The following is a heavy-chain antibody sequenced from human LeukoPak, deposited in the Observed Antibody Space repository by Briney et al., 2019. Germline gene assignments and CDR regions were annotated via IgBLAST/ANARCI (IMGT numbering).Heavy chain of an antibody. CDR2: INPNSGGT. Sequence: ASVKVSCKASGYTLTGYYMHWVRQAPGQGLEWMGWINPNSGGTNYAQKFQGRVTMTRDTSISTAYMELSRLRSDDTAVYFCAKDEEVTGTNLGLILDAFDIWGQGTMVTVSS. D-gene: IGHD1-20*01. J-gene: IGHJ3*02. CDR1: GYTLTGYY. CDR3: AKDEEVTGTNLGLILDAFDI. V-gene: IGHV1-2*02.